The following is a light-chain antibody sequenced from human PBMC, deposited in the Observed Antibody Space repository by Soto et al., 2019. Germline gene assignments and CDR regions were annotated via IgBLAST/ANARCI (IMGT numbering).Light chain of an antibody. CDR3: QQYDNLPLT. CDR2: DAS. Sequence: DIQMTQSPSSLSASVGDRITITCQASQDISKYLNWYQHKPGKAPKLLIYDASNFETGVPSRFSGSGSGTEFTFTISSLQPEDSATYYCQQYDNLPLTFGGGTKVDIK. V-gene: IGKV1-33*01. CDR1: QDISKY. J-gene: IGKJ4*01.